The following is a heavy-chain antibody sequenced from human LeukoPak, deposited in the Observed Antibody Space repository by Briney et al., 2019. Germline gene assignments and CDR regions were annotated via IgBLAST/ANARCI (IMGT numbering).Heavy chain of an antibody. CDR1: GYSFSTNW. CDR2: IYPGDSDT. Sequence: GESLKIFWRASGYSFSTNWMGWVRQMPGKGLEWMGIIYPGDSDTRYSPSFQGQVTISADKSISTAYLQWSSLKASDTAMYYCARRSGSYSALDDWGQGTLVTVSS. V-gene: IGHV5-51*01. CDR3: ARRSGSYSALDD. J-gene: IGHJ4*02. D-gene: IGHD1-26*01.